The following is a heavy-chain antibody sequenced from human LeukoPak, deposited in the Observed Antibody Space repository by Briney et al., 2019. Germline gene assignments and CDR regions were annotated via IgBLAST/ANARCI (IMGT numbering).Heavy chain of an antibody. J-gene: IGHJ6*03. CDR3: ARVLTAYTGYDYMDV. Sequence: GGSLRLSCAASGFTFSDYYMSWIRQAPGKGLEWISYISTTGGTIFYADSVKGRFTISRDSAKRSLYLQMNSLRVEDTAVYYCARVLTAYTGYDYMDVWGKGTTVTIS. CDR1: GFTFSDYY. D-gene: IGHD2-21*01. CDR2: ISTTGGTI. V-gene: IGHV3-11*01.